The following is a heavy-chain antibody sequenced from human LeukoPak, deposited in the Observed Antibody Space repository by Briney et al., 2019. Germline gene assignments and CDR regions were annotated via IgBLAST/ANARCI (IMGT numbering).Heavy chain of an antibody. CDR2: IYHSGST. CDR1: GYSISSGYY. V-gene: IGHV4-38-2*02. D-gene: IGHD6-13*01. J-gene: IGHJ4*02. Sequence: SETLSLTCTVSGYSISSGYYWGWIRQPPGKGLEWIGSIYHSGSTYYNPSLKSRVTMSVDTSKNQFSLKLSSVTAADTAVYYCAKEGGIAAAGTREIDYWGQGTLVTVSS. CDR3: AKEGGIAAAGTREIDY.